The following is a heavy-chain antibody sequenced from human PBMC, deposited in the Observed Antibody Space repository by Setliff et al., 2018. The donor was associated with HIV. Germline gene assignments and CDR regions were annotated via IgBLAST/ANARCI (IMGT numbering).Heavy chain of an antibody. V-gene: IGHV3-7*04. CDR1: GFTSSTYW. D-gene: IGHD3-16*02. J-gene: IGHJ4*02. CDR2: INEDGSQK. Sequence: GGSLRLSCAASGFTSSTYWMSWVRQAPGKGLEWVANINEDGSQKYYVDSVKGRFTISRDNAKKLLYLQMNNLRAEDTAVYYCARERSVGELSLALDWWGQGALVTVSS. CDR3: ARERSVGELSLALDW.